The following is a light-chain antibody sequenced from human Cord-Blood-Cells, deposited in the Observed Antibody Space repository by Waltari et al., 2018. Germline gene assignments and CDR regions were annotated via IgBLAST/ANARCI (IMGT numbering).Light chain of an antibody. V-gene: IGKV3-20*01. CDR3: QQYGSSPYT. Sequence: EFVLTQPPGTLSLSPGARATPSCRASQRVSSSYLAWYQQKPGQAPRLLIYGASSRATGIPDRFSGSGSGTDFTLTISRLEPEDFAVYYCQQYGSSPYTFGQGTKLEIK. CDR1: QRVSSSY. CDR2: GAS. J-gene: IGKJ2*01.